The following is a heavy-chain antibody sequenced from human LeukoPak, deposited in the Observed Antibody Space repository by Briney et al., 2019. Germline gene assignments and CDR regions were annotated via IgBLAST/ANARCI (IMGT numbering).Heavy chain of an antibody. D-gene: IGHD4-17*01. V-gene: IGHV3-64D*06. J-gene: IGHJ4*02. CDR1: GFTFSDYA. Sequence: GGSLRLSCSASGFTFSDYAMHWVRQAPGGGLQFVSAISSSGDYTSYSDSVKGRFTISRDNSKNTLHLQMSSLRPEDTAVYFCVKRGRTSDYAYDYWGKGSLVSVSS. CDR2: ISSSGDYT. CDR3: VKRGRTSDYAYDY.